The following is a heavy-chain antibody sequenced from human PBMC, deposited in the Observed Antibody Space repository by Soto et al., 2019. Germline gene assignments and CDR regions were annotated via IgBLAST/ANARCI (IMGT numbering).Heavy chain of an antibody. J-gene: IGHJ4*02. D-gene: IGHD3-22*01. Sequence: SETLSLTCTVSGGSINSYYWSWIRQPPGKGLEWIGYIYYSGSTNYNPSLKSRLTISIDTSKNQFSLKLSSVTAADTAMYYCARRAYYYDNSGYSYYFDYWGQGTLVTVSS. V-gene: IGHV4-59*01. CDR2: IYYSGST. CDR1: GGSINSYY. CDR3: ARRAYYYDNSGYSYYFDY.